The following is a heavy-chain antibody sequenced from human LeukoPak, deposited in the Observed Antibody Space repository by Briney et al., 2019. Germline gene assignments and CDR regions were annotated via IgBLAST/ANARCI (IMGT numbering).Heavy chain of an antibody. CDR1: GGSISSYY. CDR2: VHYSGST. Sequence: SETLSLTCTVSGGSISSYYWSWIRQPPGKGLEWIGNVHYSGSTNYNPSLKSQVTVSVDTSKNQFSLKLSSVTAADTAMYYCARGQSGTIYYWGQGTLVTVSS. D-gene: IGHD3-3*01. J-gene: IGHJ4*02. CDR3: ARGQSGTIYY. V-gene: IGHV4-59*01.